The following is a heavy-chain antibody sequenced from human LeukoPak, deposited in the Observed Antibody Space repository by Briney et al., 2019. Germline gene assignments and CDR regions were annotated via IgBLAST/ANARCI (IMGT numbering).Heavy chain of an antibody. Sequence: ASVKVSCKASGGTFGSYAISWVRQAPGQGLEWMGGIIPIFGTANYAQKFQGKVTITADESTSTAYMELSSLRSEDTAVYYCARESAPHGHYYDSSGWDIWGQGTMVTVSS. V-gene: IGHV1-69*13. CDR1: GGTFGSYA. J-gene: IGHJ3*02. CDR2: IIPIFGTA. D-gene: IGHD3-22*01. CDR3: ARESAPHGHYYDSSGWDI.